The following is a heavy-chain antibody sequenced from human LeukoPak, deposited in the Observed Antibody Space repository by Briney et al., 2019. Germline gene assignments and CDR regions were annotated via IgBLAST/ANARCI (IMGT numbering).Heavy chain of an antibody. J-gene: IGHJ4*02. Sequence: PGGSLRLSCAASGFTVSSNYMSWVRQAPGKGLEWVSVIYSGGSTYYADSVKGRFTISRDNSKNTLYLQMNSLRAEDTAVYYCARGLYSSSSGASYFDYWGQGTLVTVSS. D-gene: IGHD6-6*01. CDR3: ARGLYSSSSGASYFDY. V-gene: IGHV3-66*01. CDR2: IYSGGST. CDR1: GFTVSSNY.